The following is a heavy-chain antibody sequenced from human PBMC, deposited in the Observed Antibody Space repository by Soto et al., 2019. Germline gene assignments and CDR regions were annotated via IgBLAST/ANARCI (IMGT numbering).Heavy chain of an antibody. CDR2: IYSSGST. CDR1: DGSSSNYK. J-gene: IGHJ4*02. V-gene: IGHV4-59*08. D-gene: IGHD5-18*01. CDR3: ARHRYSYGVYYFDY. Sequence: PSETLSLTCTVSDGSSSNYKWSWIRQPPGRGLEWIGYIYSSGSTNYNPSLTSRVTISVDTSKNQFSLKLSSVTAADTAVYYCARHRYSYGVYYFDYWGQGTLVTV.